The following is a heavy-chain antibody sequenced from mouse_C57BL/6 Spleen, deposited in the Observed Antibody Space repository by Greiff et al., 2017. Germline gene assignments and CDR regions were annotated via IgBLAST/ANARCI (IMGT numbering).Heavy chain of an antibody. CDR2: IDPSDSYT. CDR3: ARWDYVYFVY. CDR1: GYTFTSYW. J-gene: IGHJ2*01. V-gene: IGHV1-69*01. Sequence: QVQLQQPGAELVMPGASVKLSCKASGYTFTSYWMHWVKQRPGQGLEWIGEIDPSDSYTNYNQKFKGKSTLTVDKSSSTAYMQLSSLTSEDSAVYYCARWDYVYFVYWGQGTTLTVSS. D-gene: IGHD1-1*01.